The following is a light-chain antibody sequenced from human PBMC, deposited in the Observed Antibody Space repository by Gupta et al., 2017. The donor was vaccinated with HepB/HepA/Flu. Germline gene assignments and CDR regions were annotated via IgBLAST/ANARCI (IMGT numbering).Light chain of an antibody. J-gene: IGLJ3*02. CDR2: DVS. CDR3: SSYTSRSTGV. CDR1: SSDVGGYNF. Sequence: SALTQPASVSGSPGQSITISCTGTSSDVGGYNFVSWYQQHPGKAPKLMIYDVSNRPSGVSNRFSGSKSGNTASLTISGLQAEDEADYYCSSYTSRSTGVFGGGTKLTVL. V-gene: IGLV2-14*03.